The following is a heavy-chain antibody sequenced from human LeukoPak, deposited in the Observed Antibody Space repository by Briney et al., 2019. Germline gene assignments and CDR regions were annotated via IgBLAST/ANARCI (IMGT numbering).Heavy chain of an antibody. Sequence: NPSETLSLTCAVYGGSFSGYYWSWIRQPPGKGLEWIGEINHSGSTNYNPSLKSRVTISVNTSKNQFSLKLSSVTAADTAVYYCARGRALIWGSYRPNWFDPWGQGTLVTVSS. CDR3: ARGRALIWGSYRPNWFDP. J-gene: IGHJ5*02. D-gene: IGHD3-16*02. CDR2: INHSGST. V-gene: IGHV4-34*01. CDR1: GGSFSGYY.